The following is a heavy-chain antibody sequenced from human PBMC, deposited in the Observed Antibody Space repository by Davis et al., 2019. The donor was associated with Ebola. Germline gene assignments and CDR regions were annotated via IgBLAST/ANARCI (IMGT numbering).Heavy chain of an antibody. CDR2: INQDGSEK. Sequence: PGGSLRLSCAASGFTFSTYWMNWVRQAPGKGLEWVANINQDGSEKYYVDSVKGRFTISRDNAKNSLYLQMNSLRAEDTAVYYCAKDTKSVVVTAIIGNYYGMDVWGQGTTVTVSS. D-gene: IGHD2-21*02. CDR1: GFTFSTYW. CDR3: AKDTKSVVVTAIIGNYYGMDV. J-gene: IGHJ6*02. V-gene: IGHV3-7*01.